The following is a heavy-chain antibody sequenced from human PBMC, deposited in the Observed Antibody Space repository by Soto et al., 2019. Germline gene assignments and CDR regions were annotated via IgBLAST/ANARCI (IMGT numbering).Heavy chain of an antibody. J-gene: IGHJ6*02. Sequence: SETLSLTCAVYGGSFSGYYWSWIRQPPGKGLEWIGEINHSGSTNYNPSLKSRVTISVDTSKNQFSLKLSSVTAADTAVYYCAREVVATISPSLEYYYYGMDVWGQGTTVTVSS. V-gene: IGHV4-34*01. D-gene: IGHD2-15*01. CDR2: INHSGST. CDR1: GGSFSGYY. CDR3: AREVVATISPSLEYYYYGMDV.